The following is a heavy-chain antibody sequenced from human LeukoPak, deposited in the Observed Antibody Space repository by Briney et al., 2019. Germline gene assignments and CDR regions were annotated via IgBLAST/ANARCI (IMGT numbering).Heavy chain of an antibody. V-gene: IGHV3-23*01. CDR3: AKLYSSSSRGGYY. CDR1: GFTFNNYA. CDR2: ISGSGYST. Sequence: PGGSLRLSCVASGFTFNNYAMTWVRQAPGKGLEWVSAISGSGYSTYYADSVKGRFTISRDNSKNTLHLQMNSPRAEDTAVYYCAKLYSSSSRGGYYWGQGTLVTVSS. J-gene: IGHJ4*02. D-gene: IGHD6-13*01.